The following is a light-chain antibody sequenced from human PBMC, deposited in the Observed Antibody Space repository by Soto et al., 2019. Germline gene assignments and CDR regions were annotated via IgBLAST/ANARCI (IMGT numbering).Light chain of an antibody. CDR2: DVS. CDR1: SSDVGGYNY. CDR3: SSYTSSSAVV. Sequence: QSALTQPPSASGSPGQSVTISCTGTSSDVGGYNYVSWYQQHPGKVPKLMIYDVSNRPSGISNRFSGSKSANTASLTISGLQAEDEADYYCSSYTSSSAVVFGGGTKLTVL. J-gene: IGLJ2*01. V-gene: IGLV2-14*01.